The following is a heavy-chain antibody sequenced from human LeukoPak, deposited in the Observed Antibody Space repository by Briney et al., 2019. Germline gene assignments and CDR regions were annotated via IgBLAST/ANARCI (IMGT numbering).Heavy chain of an antibody. J-gene: IGHJ4*02. CDR2: IIPIFGTA. CDR3: ASRYCSSTSCYYPYYFDY. D-gene: IGHD2-2*01. V-gene: IGHV1-69*13. CDR1: GGTFSSYA. Sequence: SVKVSCKASGGTFSSYAISWVRQAPGQGLEWMGGIIPIFGTANYAQKFQGRVTITADESTSTAYMELSSLRSEDTAVYYCASRYCSSTSCYYPYYFDYWGQGTLVTVSS.